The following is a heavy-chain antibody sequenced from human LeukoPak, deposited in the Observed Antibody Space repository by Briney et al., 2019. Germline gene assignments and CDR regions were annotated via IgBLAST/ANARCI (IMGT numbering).Heavy chain of an antibody. CDR1: GGSIGSGSYY. CDR2: IYTSGST. J-gene: IGHJ4*02. V-gene: IGHV4-61*02. Sequence: PSETLSLTCTVSGGSIGSGSYYWSWIRQPAGKGLEWIGRIYTSGSTNYNPSLKSRVTISVDTSKNQFSLKLSSVTAADTAVYYCASEGRIVGATKGFDYWGQGTLVTVSS. CDR3: ASEGRIVGATKGFDY. D-gene: IGHD1-26*01.